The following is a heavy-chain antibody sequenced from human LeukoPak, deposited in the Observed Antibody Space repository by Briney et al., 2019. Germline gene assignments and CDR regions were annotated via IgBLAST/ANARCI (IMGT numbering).Heavy chain of an antibody. V-gene: IGHV1-24*01. Sequence: GASVKVSCKVSGYTLTELSMHWVRQAPGKGLEWMGGFDPEDGETIYAQKFQGRVTMTEDTSTDTAYMELSSLRSGDTAVYYCATPGTVIKEMGPYYYYYGMDVWGQGTTVTVSS. J-gene: IGHJ6*02. CDR3: ATPGTVIKEMGPYYYYYGMDV. CDR2: FDPEDGET. D-gene: IGHD4-23*01. CDR1: GYTLTELS.